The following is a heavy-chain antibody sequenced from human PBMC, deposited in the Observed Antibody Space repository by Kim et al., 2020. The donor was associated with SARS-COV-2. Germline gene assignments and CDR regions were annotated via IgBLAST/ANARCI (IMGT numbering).Heavy chain of an antibody. CDR1: GFTFSSYA. D-gene: IGHD3-10*01. V-gene: IGHV3-23*01. CDR3: AKSMVRGVIITDFDY. Sequence: GGSLRLSCAASGFTFSSYAMSWVRQAPGKGLEWVSAISGSGGSTYYADSVKGRFTISRDNSKNTLYLQMNSLRAEDTAVYYCAKSMVRGVIITDFDYWGQGTLVTVSS. CDR2: ISGSGGST. J-gene: IGHJ4*02.